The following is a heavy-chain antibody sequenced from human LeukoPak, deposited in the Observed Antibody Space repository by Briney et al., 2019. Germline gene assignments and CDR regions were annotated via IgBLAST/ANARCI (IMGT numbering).Heavy chain of an antibody. J-gene: IGHJ4*02. CDR3: ARVGVVPPYYFDY. CDR1: GGSISSYY. D-gene: IGHD2-2*01. Sequence: SETLSLTCTVSGGSISSYYWSWIRQPPGKGLEWIGYIYYGGSTNYNPSLKSRVTISVDTSKNQFSLKLSSVTAADTAVYYCARVGVVPPYYFDYWGQGTLVTVSS. CDR2: IYYGGST. V-gene: IGHV4-59*01.